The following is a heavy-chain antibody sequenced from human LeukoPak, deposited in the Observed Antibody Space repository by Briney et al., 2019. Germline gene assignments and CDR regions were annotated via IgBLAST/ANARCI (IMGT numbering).Heavy chain of an antibody. CDR1: GGTFSSYA. D-gene: IGHD6-19*01. J-gene: IGHJ5*02. Sequence: SVKVSCKASGGTFSSYAISWERQAPGQGLEWMGRIIPIFGTANYAQKFQGRVTITTDESTSTAYMELSSLRSEDTAVYYCARFGHSSGWLNWFDPWGQGTLVTVSS. CDR3: ARFGHSSGWLNWFDP. V-gene: IGHV1-69*05. CDR2: IIPIFGTA.